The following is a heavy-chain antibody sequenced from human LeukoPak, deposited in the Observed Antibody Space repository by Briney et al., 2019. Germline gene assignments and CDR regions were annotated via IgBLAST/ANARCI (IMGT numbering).Heavy chain of an antibody. D-gene: IGHD3-3*01. V-gene: IGHV3-30*02. CDR3: AKTPPGSGDHYMDV. J-gene: IGHJ6*03. CDR2: IRYDGSNK. CDR1: GFTFSSYG. Sequence: SGGSLRLSCAASGFTFSSYGMHWVRQAPGKGLEWVAFIRYDGSNKYYADSVKGRFTISRDNSKNTLYLQMNSLRAEDTAVYYCAKTPPGSGDHYMDVWGKGTTVTVSS.